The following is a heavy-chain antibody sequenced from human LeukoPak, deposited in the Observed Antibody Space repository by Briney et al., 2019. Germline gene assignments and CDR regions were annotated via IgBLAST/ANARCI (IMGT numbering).Heavy chain of an antibody. J-gene: IGHJ6*03. V-gene: IGHV3-33*06. D-gene: IGHD1-26*01. CDR1: GFTLTDQY. CDR3: AKDLKGAMDV. Sequence: GGSLRLSCAASGFTLTDQYMDWVRQAPGKGLEWVAVIWYDGSNKYYADSVKGRFTISRDNSKNTLYLQMNSLRAEDTAVYYCAKDLKGAMDVWGKGTTVTVSS. CDR2: IWYDGSNK.